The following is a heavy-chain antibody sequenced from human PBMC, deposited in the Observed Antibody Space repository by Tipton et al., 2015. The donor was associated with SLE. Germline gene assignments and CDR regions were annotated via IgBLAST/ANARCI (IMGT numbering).Heavy chain of an antibody. CDR1: GGSISGYS. CDR3: ARGRGRITIFGVVAYDY. Sequence: TLSLTCTISGGSISGYSWSWIRQPPGKGLEWIGEINHSGSTNYNPSLKSRVTISVDTSKNQFSLKVSSVTAADTAVYYCARGRGRITIFGVVAYDYWGQGTLVTVSS. V-gene: IGHV4-34*01. CDR2: INHSGST. D-gene: IGHD3-3*01. J-gene: IGHJ4*02.